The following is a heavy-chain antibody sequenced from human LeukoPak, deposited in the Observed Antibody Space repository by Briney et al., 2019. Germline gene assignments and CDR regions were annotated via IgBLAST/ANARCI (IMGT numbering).Heavy chain of an antibody. CDR1: GGSFSGYF. CDR3: ARGLGIFGVSWFDP. V-gene: IGHV4-34*01. J-gene: IGHJ5*02. Sequence: TETLSLTCAVYGGSFSGYFWSWIRQPPGKGLEWIGEINHSGSTNYNPSLKSRVTISVDTSKFQFSLKLSSVSAADTAVYYCARGLGIFGVSWFDPWGQETLVTVSS. D-gene: IGHD3-3*01. CDR2: INHSGST.